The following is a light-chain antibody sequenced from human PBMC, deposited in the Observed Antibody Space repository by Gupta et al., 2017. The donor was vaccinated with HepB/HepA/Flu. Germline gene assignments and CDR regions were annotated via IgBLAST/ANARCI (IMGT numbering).Light chain of an antibody. J-gene: IGKJ2*01. CDR1: QSLNNDY. V-gene: IGKV3-20*01. Sequence: EDVLTQSPDTLSLYPGDRVTISCRASQSLNNDYLAWYQQKPGQAPRLLIYGASSRATGSSDWFSGSGSGTDFTILISGREPEDAAVNYCYQYGSTPLYNFGQGTKLEIK. CDR2: GAS. CDR3: YQYGSTPLYN.